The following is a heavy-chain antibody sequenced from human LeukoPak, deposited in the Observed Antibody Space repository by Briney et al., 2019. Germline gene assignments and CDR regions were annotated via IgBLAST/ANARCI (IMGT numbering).Heavy chain of an antibody. CDR2: ISSSEDAK. CDR3: ARSLYSSSWTDYYYYYMDV. Sequence: GGSLRLSCVASGFSFSSYGMHWVRQAPGKGLEWVAVISSSEDAKIYADSVKGRFTISRDNSRNTLYLQMDSLRPEDTALYYCARSLYSSSWTDYYYYYMDVWGKGTTVTVSS. V-gene: IGHV3-30*03. J-gene: IGHJ6*03. D-gene: IGHD6-13*01. CDR1: GFSFSSYG.